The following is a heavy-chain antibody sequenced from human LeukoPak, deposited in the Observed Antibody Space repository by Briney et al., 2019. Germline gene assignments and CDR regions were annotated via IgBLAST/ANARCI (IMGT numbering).Heavy chain of an antibody. CDR1: GVSISSSNSY. D-gene: IGHD3/OR15-3a*01. CDR3: ARQTGSGLFILP. Sequence: WETLSLTCTVSGVSISSSNSYWGWIRQPPGKGLEWIGSIYYSGNTYYNASLKSQVSISIDTSKNQFSLRLTSVTAADTAVYYCARQTGSGLFILPGGQGTLVTVSS. V-gene: IGHV4-39*01. J-gene: IGHJ4*02. CDR2: IYYSGNT.